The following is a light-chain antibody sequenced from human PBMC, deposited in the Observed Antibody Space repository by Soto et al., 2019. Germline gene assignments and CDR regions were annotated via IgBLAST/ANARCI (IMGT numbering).Light chain of an antibody. Sequence: EVVLTQSPATLSVSPGERATLSCRAGQTIYSNVAWYQQRPGQAPRLLIYRASTRATGVPARFSGSGSGTEFTPTISGLQSEDFALYYCQQYQNLWTFGQGTKVDIK. J-gene: IGKJ1*01. CDR1: QTIYSN. V-gene: IGKV3-15*01. CDR2: RAS. CDR3: QQYQNLWT.